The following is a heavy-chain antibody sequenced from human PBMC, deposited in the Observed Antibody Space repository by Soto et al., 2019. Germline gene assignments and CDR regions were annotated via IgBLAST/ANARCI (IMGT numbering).Heavy chain of an antibody. CDR3: ARATIVVVPAAIRGYGMDV. Sequence: SETLSLTCTVSGGSISSGGYYWSWIRQHPGKGLEWIGYIYYSGSTYYNPSLKGRVTISVDTSKNQFSLKLSSVTAADTAVYYCARATIVVVPAAIRGYGMDVWGQGTTVTVSS. CDR2: IYYSGST. D-gene: IGHD2-2*01. V-gene: IGHV4-31*03. CDR1: GGSISSGGYY. J-gene: IGHJ6*02.